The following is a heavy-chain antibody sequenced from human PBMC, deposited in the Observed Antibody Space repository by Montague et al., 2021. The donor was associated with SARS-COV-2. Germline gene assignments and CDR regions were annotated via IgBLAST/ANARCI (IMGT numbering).Heavy chain of an antibody. V-gene: IGHV4-34*01. CDR2: INQSGSV. CDR3: ARGPVTISGVLICIRAAGHLDG. CDR1: SGSFSDFY. D-gene: IGHD3-3*01. J-gene: IGHJ3*01. Sequence: SETLSLTCAVYSGSFSDFYWTWIRQSPGKGLEWIGEINQSGSVTYNPSLKGRVTLSIDTSKNQFSLKLQSVTPADTAVYYCARGPVTISGVLICIRAAGHLDGWGQGTSVTVSS.